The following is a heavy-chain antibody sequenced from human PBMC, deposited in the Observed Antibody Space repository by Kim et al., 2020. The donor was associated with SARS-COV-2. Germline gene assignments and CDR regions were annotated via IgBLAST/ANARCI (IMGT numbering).Heavy chain of an antibody. D-gene: IGHD3-9*01. J-gene: IGHJ4*02. CDR2: INAGNGNT. CDR1: GYTFTSFA. CDR3: ARDNLVWSYDV. Sequence: ASVKVSCKASGYTFTSFAIHWVRQAPGQRLEWMGWINAGNGNTKYSQKFQGSVTITRDTSANTAYLELSSLRSEDTAVYYCARDNLVWSYDVWGQGTLVTVSS. V-gene: IGHV1-3*01.